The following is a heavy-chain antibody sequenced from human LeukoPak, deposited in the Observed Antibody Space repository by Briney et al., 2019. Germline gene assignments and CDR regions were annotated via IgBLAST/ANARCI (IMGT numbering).Heavy chain of an antibody. J-gene: IGHJ5*02. CDR1: GFTFSSYR. CDR3: ARGGCSGGSCYSRFDP. Sequence: PGGSLRLSCSASGFTFSSYRMHWVRQAPGKGLVWVSRINSDGSSTSYADSVKGRFTISRDNAKNTLYLQMNSLRAEDTAVYYCARGGCSGGSCYSRFDPWGQGTLVTVSS. V-gene: IGHV3-74*01. D-gene: IGHD2-15*01. CDR2: INSDGSST.